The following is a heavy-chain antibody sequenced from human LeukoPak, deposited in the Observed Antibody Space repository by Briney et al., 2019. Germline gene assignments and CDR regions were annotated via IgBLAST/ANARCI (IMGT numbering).Heavy chain of an antibody. V-gene: IGHV3-23*01. Sequence: GGSLRLSCAASGFTFSSRAMSWVRQAPGKGLEWVSSISGSGSARYYADSVKGRFTISRDNSKNTLYLEMNTLRVEDTAVYYCAKSIHDFWSGYPPPHWGQGTLVTVSS. CDR1: GFTFSSRA. CDR2: ISGSGSAR. CDR3: AKSIHDFWSGYPPPH. J-gene: IGHJ1*01. D-gene: IGHD3-3*01.